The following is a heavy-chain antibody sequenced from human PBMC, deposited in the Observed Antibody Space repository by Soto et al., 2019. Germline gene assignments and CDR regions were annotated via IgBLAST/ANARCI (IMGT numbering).Heavy chain of an antibody. V-gene: IGHV3-33*01. CDR1: GFTFRSYG. D-gene: IGHD6-13*01. CDR2: IWYDGSNK. J-gene: IGHJ4*02. CDR3: ARDRAAAGLFAY. Sequence: LRLSCAASGFTFRSYGMHGVRQATGKGLEWVAVIWYDGSNKYYADSVKGRFTISRDNSKNTLYLQMNSLRAEDTAVYYCARDRAAAGLFAYWGQGTLVTVSS.